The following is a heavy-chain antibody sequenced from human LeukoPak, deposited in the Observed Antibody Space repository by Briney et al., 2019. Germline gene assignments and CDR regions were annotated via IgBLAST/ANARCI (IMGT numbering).Heavy chain of an antibody. CDR2: IKQDGSEK. CDR1: GFTFSSYG. Sequence: GGSLRLSCEASGFTFSSYGMNWVRQAPGKGLEWVANIKQDGSEKYYVDSVKGQFTISRDNAKNSLYLQMNSLRAEDTAVYYCARLKLLWSNYFDYWGQGTLVTVSS. V-gene: IGHV3-7*01. CDR3: ARLKLLWSNYFDY. D-gene: IGHD2-2*01. J-gene: IGHJ4*02.